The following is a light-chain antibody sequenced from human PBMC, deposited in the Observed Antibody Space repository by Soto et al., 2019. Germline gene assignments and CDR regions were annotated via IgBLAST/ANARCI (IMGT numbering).Light chain of an antibody. V-gene: IGKV1-5*03. CDR2: QAS. CDR3: QQYNNYST. J-gene: IGKJ1*01. Sequence: DIQMTQSPSTLSASVGDRVTITCRASQSISSWLAWYQQKPGKATKLLIYQASNLESGVPSRFSGSGSGTEFTLTISSLQPDDFATYYCQQYNNYSTFGQGTKVEIK. CDR1: QSISSW.